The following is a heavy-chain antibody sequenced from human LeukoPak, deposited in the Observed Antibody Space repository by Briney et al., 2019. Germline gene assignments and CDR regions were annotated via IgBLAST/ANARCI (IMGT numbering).Heavy chain of an antibody. V-gene: IGHV1-24*01. J-gene: IGHJ3*02. CDR1: GYTLTELS. CDR3: ATDRVSSLPSKTIVVVTMRAFDI. Sequence: GASVKVSCKVSGYTLTELSMHWVRQAPGKGLEWMGGFDPEDGETIYAQKFQGRVTMTEDTSTDTAYMELSSLRSEDTAAYYCATDRVSSLPSKTIVVVTMRAFDIWGQGTMVTVSS. CDR2: FDPEDGET. D-gene: IGHD3-22*01.